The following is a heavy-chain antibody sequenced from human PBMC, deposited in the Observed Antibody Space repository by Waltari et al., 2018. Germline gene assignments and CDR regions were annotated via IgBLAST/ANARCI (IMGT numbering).Heavy chain of an antibody. CDR3: ARNVLRYFDWLSLGGMDV. J-gene: IGHJ6*02. Sequence: QVQLVQSGAEVKKPGSSVKVSCKASGGTFSSYAISWVRQAPGQGLEWMGGIIPIFGTANYAQKFQGRVTITTDESTSTAYMELSSLRSEDTAVYYCARNVLRYFDWLSLGGMDVWGQGTTVTVSS. V-gene: IGHV1-69*05. D-gene: IGHD3-9*01. CDR1: GGTFSSYA. CDR2: IIPIFGTA.